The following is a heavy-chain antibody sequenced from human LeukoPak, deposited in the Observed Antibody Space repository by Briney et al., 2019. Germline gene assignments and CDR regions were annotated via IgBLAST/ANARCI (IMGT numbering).Heavy chain of an antibody. V-gene: IGHV1-8*01. CDR1: GYTFTSYD. J-gene: IGHJ2*01. D-gene: IGHD3-10*01. CDR3: ARRDGAPAYFDL. CDR2: MNPNSGNT. Sequence: GASVKVSCKASGYTFTSYDINWVRQATGQGLEWMGWMNPNSGNTGYAQKFQGRVTMTRNTSISTAYMELSSLRSEDTAVYYCARRDGAPAYFDLWGRGTLVTVSS.